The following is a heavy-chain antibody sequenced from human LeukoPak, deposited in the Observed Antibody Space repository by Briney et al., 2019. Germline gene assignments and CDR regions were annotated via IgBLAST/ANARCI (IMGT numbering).Heavy chain of an antibody. V-gene: IGHV3-30*18. CDR1: GFTFSRYG. D-gene: IGHD1-26*01. Sequence: PGKSLRLSCAASGFTFSRYGMHWVRQAPGKGLEWVAVISYDGVNKYNADSVKGRFTISRDNSKNTLYLQMNSLRAEHTAVYYCAKTLTQWEPRELYYYGMDVWGQGTTVTVSS. CDR2: ISYDGVNK. CDR3: AKTLTQWEPRELYYYGMDV. J-gene: IGHJ6*02.